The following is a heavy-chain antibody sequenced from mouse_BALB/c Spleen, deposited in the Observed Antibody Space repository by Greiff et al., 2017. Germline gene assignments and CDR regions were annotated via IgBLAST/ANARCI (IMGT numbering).Heavy chain of an antibody. V-gene: IGHV5-6*02. Sequence: DVMLVESGGDLVKPGGSLKLSCAASGFTFSSYGMSWVRQTPDKRLEWVATISSGGSYTYYPDSVKGRFTISRDNAKNTLYLQMSSLKSEDTAMYYCARDFITTVVDDWGQGTLVTVSA. CDR3: ARDFITTVVDD. D-gene: IGHD1-1*01. J-gene: IGHJ3*01. CDR2: ISSGGSYT. CDR1: GFTFSSYG.